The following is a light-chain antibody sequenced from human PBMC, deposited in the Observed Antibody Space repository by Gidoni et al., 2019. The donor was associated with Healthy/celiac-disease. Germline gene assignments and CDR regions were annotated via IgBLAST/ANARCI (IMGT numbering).Light chain of an antibody. Sequence: DIQMTQSPSTLSASVGDRVTITCRASQSISSWLAWYQQKPGKAPKLLIYKASSLESGVPSRFSGSGSGTEVTLTISSLQPDDFATYYCQQYNSYSPTFGQXTKVEIK. CDR3: QQYNSYSPT. CDR2: KAS. J-gene: IGKJ1*01. CDR1: QSISSW. V-gene: IGKV1-5*03.